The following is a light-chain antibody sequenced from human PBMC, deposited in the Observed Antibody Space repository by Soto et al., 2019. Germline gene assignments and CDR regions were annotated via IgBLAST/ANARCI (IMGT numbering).Light chain of an antibody. J-gene: IGKJ2*01. V-gene: IGKV3-20*01. CDR3: QQYDNSPPYT. CDR2: GAS. Sequence: EIVLTKSPGPLSLSPGERATLSCRDSQSVSSNYLAWYQQKPGQAPRLLIYGASSRATGIPDRFSGSGSGTDFTLTISRLEPEDFAVYYCQQYDNSPPYTVCQGTKLEIK. CDR1: QSVSSNY.